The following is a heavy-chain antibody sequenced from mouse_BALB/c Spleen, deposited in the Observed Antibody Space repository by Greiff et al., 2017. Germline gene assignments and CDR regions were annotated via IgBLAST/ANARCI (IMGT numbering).Heavy chain of an antibody. CDR2: IDPANGNT. Sequence: VQLQQSGAELVKPGASVKLSCTASGFNITDTYMHWVKQRPEQGLEWIGRIDPANGNTKYDPKFKGKATMTADTSSNTAYLQLSSLTSEDTAVYYCASLYYRYDGYAMDYWGQGTSVTVSS. CDR3: ASLYYRYDGYAMDY. CDR1: GFNITDTY. J-gene: IGHJ4*01. V-gene: IGHV14-3*02. D-gene: IGHD2-14*01.